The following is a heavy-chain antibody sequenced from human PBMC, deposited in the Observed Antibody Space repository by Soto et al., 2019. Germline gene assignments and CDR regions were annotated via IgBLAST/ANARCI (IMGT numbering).Heavy chain of an antibody. V-gene: IGHV3-23*01. Sequence: EVQLLESGGGLVQPGGSLRLSCAASGFTFRRYAMSWVRQAPGKGLEWVSAISGSGYSTYYADSVKGRFTISRDDSKDTVYLQMNSLRAGDTAVYYCAKGVLSFHYGMEVWGQGTTVTVSS. CDR3: AKGVLSFHYGMEV. CDR1: GFTFRRYA. J-gene: IGHJ6*02. CDR2: ISGSGYST. D-gene: IGHD3-10*01.